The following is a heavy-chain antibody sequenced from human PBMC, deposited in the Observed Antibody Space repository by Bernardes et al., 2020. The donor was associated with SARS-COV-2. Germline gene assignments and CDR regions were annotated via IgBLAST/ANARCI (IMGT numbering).Heavy chain of an antibody. D-gene: IGHD5-18*01. CDR1: GFTFSNYW. Sequence: GGSLRLSCVASGFTFSNYWIHWVRQVPGKGLVWVSRIKTDGSSGDTYYADSVKGRFTISRDNSENTVYLQMNNVRAEDTAVYYCARGEYTYFNFEGTNYNLFYGLDVWGQGTTVTVSS. J-gene: IGHJ6*02. CDR3: ARGEYTYFNFEGTNYNLFYGLDV. CDR2: IKTDGSSGDT. V-gene: IGHV3-74*01.